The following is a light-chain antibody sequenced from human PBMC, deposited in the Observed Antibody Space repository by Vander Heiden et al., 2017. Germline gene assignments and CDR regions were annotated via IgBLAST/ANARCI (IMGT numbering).Light chain of an antibody. CDR1: KLGDKY. Sequence: SHELTQPPSVSVSPGQTASITCSGDKLGDKYACWYQQKPGPSPVLVIYQDSKRASGIPERFSGSNSGTTATPTISGTQAVDEAYYYCPAWDSSTSVFGGGTKLTVL. CDR3: PAWDSSTSV. J-gene: IGLJ2*01. V-gene: IGLV3-1*01. CDR2: QDS.